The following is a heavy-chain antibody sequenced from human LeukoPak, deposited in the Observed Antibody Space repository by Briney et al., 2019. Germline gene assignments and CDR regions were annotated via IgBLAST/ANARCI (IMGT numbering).Heavy chain of an antibody. CDR2: IDSGGTT. D-gene: IGHD2-8*02. CDR3: ARGLVADY. J-gene: IGHJ4*02. Sequence: GGSLRLSCAASGFTVSSFYMSWVRQAPGKGLEWVSVIDSGGTTNYADSVTGRFTISRDNSKNTLYLQMNSLRAEDTAVYYCARGLVADYWGQGTLVTVSS. CDR1: GFTVSSFY. V-gene: IGHV3-66*01.